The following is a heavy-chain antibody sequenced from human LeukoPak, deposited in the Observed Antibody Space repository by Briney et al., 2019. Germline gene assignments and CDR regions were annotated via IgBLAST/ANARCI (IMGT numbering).Heavy chain of an antibody. Sequence: GGSLRLSCAASGFTFSSYWMSWVRQAPGKGLEWVANIKQDGSEKNYVDSVKGRFTISRDNAKNSLDLHMNSLRGEDTAVYYCARAGGYASSWAYWGQGTLVTVSS. CDR3: ARAGGYASSWAY. CDR1: GFTFSSYW. J-gene: IGHJ4*02. V-gene: IGHV3-7*01. CDR2: IKQDGSEK. D-gene: IGHD5-12*01.